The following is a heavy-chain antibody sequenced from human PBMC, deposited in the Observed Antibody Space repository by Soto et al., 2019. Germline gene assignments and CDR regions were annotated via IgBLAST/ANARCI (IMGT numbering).Heavy chain of an antibody. CDR3: ATQEVGGSYVYTFDP. Sequence: PSETPSLTFTVPGGSITSSSYYWGWIRQPPGKGLEWIGSIYYSGSTYYNPSLKSRVTISVDTSKNQFSLKLSSVTAADTAVYYCATQEVGGSYVYTFDPWGQGTLVTVSS. D-gene: IGHD1-26*01. CDR2: IYYSGST. J-gene: IGHJ5*02. V-gene: IGHV4-39*05. CDR1: GGSITSSSYY.